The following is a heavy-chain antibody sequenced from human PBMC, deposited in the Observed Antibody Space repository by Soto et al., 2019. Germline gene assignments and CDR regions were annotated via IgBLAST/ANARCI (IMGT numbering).Heavy chain of an antibody. CDR1: GFTFSGSA. V-gene: IGHV3-73*02. CDR3: TGSGYAPPYGMDV. J-gene: IGHJ6*02. CDR2: IRSKANSYAT. D-gene: IGHD5-12*01. Sequence: EVQLVESGGGLVQPGGSLKLSCAASGFTFSGSAMHWVRQASGKGLEWVGRIRSKANSYATAYAASVKGRFTISRDDSKNTAYLQMNSLKTEDTAVYYCTGSGYAPPYGMDVWGQGTTVTVSS.